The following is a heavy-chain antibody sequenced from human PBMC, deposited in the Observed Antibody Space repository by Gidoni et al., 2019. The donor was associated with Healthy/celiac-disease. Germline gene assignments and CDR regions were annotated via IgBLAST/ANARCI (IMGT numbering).Heavy chain of an antibody. CDR2: ISYDGSNK. CDR1: GFTFRSYA. J-gene: IGHJ5*02. V-gene: IGHV3-30-3*01. D-gene: IGHD2-21*01. CDR3: ARESTILHWFDP. Sequence: QVQLVESGGGVVQPGRSLRLSCAASGFTFRSYAMHWVRQAPGKGLEWVAVISYDGSNKYYADSVKGRFTISRDNSKNTLYLQMNSLRAEDTAVYYCARESTILHWFDPWGQGTLVTVSS.